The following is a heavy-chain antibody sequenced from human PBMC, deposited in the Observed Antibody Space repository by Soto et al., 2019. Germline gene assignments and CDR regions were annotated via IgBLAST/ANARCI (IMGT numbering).Heavy chain of an antibody. CDR2: INAGNGNT. D-gene: IGHD3-10*01. J-gene: IGHJ6*02. V-gene: IGHV1-3*01. CDR1: GYTFTSYA. CDR3: ARSWFGELFGRKKYYYGMDV. Sequence: ASVKVSCKASGYTFTSYAMHWVRQAPGQRLEWMGWINAGNGNTKYSQKFQGRVTITRDTSASTAYMELSSLRSADTAVYYCARSWFGELFGRKKYYYGMDVWGQGTTVTVSS.